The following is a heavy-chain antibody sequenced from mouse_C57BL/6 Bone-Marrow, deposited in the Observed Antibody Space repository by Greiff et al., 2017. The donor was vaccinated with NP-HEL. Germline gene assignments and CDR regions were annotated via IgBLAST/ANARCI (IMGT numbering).Heavy chain of an antibody. CDR3: ARSYGSSYSFAY. Sequence: QVQLQQPGAELVRPGSSVKLSCKASGYTFTSYWMHWVKQRPIQGLEWIGNIDPSDSETHYNQKFKDKATLTVDKSSSTAYMQLSSLTSEDSAVYYCARSYGSSYSFAYWGKGTLVTVSA. J-gene: IGHJ3*01. CDR1: GYTFTSYW. V-gene: IGHV1-52*01. CDR2: IDPSDSET. D-gene: IGHD1-1*01.